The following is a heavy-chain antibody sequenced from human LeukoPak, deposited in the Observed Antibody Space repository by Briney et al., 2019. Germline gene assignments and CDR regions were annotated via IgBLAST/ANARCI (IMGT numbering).Heavy chain of an antibody. V-gene: IGHV3-7*05. CDR1: GFTFSIYW. CDR3: ARAVSTGTVDY. Sequence: GGSLRLSCAASGFTFSIYWMSWVRQAPGKGLEWVANINREGSEQYYVDSVKGRFTISRDNAKNSLHLQMNSLRAEDRAVYYCARAVSTGTVDYWGQGTVVTVSS. D-gene: IGHD2-8*02. J-gene: IGHJ4*02. CDR2: INREGSEQ.